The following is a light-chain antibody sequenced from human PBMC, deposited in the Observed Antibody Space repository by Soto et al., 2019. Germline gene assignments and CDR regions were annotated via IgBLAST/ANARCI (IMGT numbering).Light chain of an antibody. CDR1: QSISTW. CDR2: KAS. CDR3: QQYNFYSRT. Sequence: DIQMTQSPSTLSASVGDTVTITSRASQSISTWLAWYQQKPGKAPKLLIYKASSLQSGVPSRFSGIGSGTEFTLTISSLQPDDFATYYCQQYNFYSRTFGQGTKVEIK. V-gene: IGKV1-5*03. J-gene: IGKJ1*01.